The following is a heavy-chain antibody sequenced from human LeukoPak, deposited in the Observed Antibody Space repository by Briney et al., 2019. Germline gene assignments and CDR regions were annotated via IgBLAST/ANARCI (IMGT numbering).Heavy chain of an antibody. J-gene: IGHJ4*02. CDR2: IIPILGIA. CDR1: GGTFSNYT. D-gene: IGHD1-26*01. V-gene: IGHV1-69*10. Sequence: GASVKVSCKXSGGTFSNYTISWVRQAPGQGLEWMGGIIPILGIANYAQKFQGRVTITADKSTSTAYMELSSLRSEDTAVYYCARVGPGIVGATNYWGQGTLVTVSS. CDR3: ARVGPGIVGATNY.